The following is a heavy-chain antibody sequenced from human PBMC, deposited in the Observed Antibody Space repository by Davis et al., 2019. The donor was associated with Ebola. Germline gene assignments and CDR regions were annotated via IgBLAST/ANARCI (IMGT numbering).Heavy chain of an antibody. CDR1: GFTFLDYG. D-gene: IGHD1-26*01. V-gene: IGHV3-23*01. CDR3: AKARAMGATTYFDH. Sequence: GESLKISCAASGFTFLDYGMSWVRQAPGRGLEWVSTISGSGRTATYADSVRGRFTISRDRGSATVYLEMNSLRVEDTGVYYCAKARAMGATTYFDHWGQGSLVSVSS. J-gene: IGHJ4*02. CDR2: ISGSGRTA.